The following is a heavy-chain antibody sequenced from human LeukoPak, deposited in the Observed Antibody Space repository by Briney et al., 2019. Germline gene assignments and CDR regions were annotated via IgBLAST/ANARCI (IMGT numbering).Heavy chain of an antibody. CDR2: ISGSGGST. CDR1: GFTFSSYA. V-gene: IGHV3-23*01. CDR3: ARDGSGSYMDY. J-gene: IGHJ4*02. Sequence: GGSLRLSCAASGFTFSSYAMSWVRQAPGKGLEWVSAISGSGGSTYYADSVKGRFTISRDSSKNTLYLQMNSLRAEDTAVYYCARDGSGSYMDYWGQGTLVTVSS. D-gene: IGHD1-26*01.